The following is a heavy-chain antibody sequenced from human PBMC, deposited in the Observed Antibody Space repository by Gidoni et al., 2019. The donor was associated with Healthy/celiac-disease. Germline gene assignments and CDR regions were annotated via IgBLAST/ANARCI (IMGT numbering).Heavy chain of an antibody. CDR1: GGSISSYY. CDR3: ARVDDDSSGRLNDAFDI. Sequence: QVQLQESGPGLGKRSETLSPTSTVSGGSISSYYWSWIRQPPGKGLEWIGYIYYSGSTNYNPSLKSRVTISVDTSKNQFSLKLSSVTAADTAVYYCARVDDDSSGRLNDAFDIWGQGTMVTVSS. V-gene: IGHV4-59*01. D-gene: IGHD3-22*01. J-gene: IGHJ3*02. CDR2: IYYSGST.